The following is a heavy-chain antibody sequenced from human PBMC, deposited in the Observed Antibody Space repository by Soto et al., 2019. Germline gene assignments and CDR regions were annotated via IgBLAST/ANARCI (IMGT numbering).Heavy chain of an antibody. D-gene: IGHD3-10*01. CDR2: INPNDRTT. J-gene: IGHJ4*02. V-gene: IGHV1-46*01. CDR1: GYTFTSYY. Sequence: QVQLVQSGAEVKKPGASVKVSCKASGYTFTSYYVHWVRQAPGQGLESMGIINPNDRTTYYAQKFQGRVTMTRDTSTSTVYMELSSLRSEDTAVYYCERTITMVRGVITWPVDYWGQGTLVTVSS. CDR3: ERTITMVRGVITWPVDY.